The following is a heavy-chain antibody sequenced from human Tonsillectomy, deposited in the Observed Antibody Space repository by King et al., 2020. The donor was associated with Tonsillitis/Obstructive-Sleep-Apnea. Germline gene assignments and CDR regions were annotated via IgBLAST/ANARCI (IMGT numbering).Heavy chain of an antibody. CDR2: INPNSGGT. CDR3: ARDLGVCRGGRCDTYWYFDL. D-gene: IGHD2-15*01. V-gene: IGHV1-2*06. Sequence: VQLVESGAEVKKPGASVKVSCKASGYTLTGYYLHWVRQAPGQGLEWMGRINPNSGGTNYARKFRGRVTMTLDTSITTGYMEMSRLTSDDTAIYYCARDLGVCRGGRCDTYWYFDLWGRGTLVTVSS. J-gene: IGHJ2*01. CDR1: GYTLTGYY.